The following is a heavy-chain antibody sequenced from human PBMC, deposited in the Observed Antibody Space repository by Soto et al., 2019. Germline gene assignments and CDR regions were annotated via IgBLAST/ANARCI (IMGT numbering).Heavy chain of an antibody. V-gene: IGHV1-69*01. J-gene: IGHJ6*02. CDR2: IIPIFGTA. CDR3: ARYRGYCSGGSCYHGDYYYYGMDV. D-gene: IGHD2-15*01. Sequence: QVQLVQSWAEVKKPGSSVKVSCKASGGTFSRYAISWVRQAPGQGLEWMGGIIPIFGTANYAQKFQGRVTITADESTSTAYMELSSLRSEDTAVYYCARYRGYCSGGSCYHGDYYYYGMDVWGQGTTVTVSS. CDR1: GGTFSRYA.